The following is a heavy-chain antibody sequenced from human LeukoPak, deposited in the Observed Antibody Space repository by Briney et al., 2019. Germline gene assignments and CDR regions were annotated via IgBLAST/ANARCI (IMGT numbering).Heavy chain of an antibody. V-gene: IGHV1-18*04. CDR3: ARDSLDGYNYLGY. J-gene: IGHJ4*02. CDR2: ISTYNDNT. D-gene: IGHD5-24*01. CDR1: GYTFTSYG. Sequence: ASVKVSCKASGYTFTSYGISWVRQAPGQGLEWMGWISTYNDNTKYAQKFQGRVTLTTDQSTSTAYMELRGLRSDDTAVYYCARDSLDGYNYLGYWGQGTLVTVSS.